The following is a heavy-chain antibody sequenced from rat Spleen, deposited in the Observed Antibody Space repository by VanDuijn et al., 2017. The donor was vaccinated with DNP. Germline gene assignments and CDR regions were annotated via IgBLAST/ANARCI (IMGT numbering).Heavy chain of an antibody. CDR2: ISYDGGHT. Sequence: EVRLVESGGGLVQPGRSLRLSCVASGFTFSDYYMAWVRQAPTKGLEWVAYISYDGGHTSYGDSVRGRFTISRDNAKSTLYLQMDSLRSEDTATYYCARQGAAHWFAYWGQGTLVTVSS. CDR1: GFTFSDYY. V-gene: IGHV5-25*01. D-gene: IGHD1-2*01. CDR3: ARQGAAHWFAY. J-gene: IGHJ3*01.